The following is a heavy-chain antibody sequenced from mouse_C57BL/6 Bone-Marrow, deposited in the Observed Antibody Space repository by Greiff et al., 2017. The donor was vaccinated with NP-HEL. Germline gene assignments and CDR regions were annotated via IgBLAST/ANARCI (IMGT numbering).Heavy chain of an antibody. J-gene: IGHJ1*03. CDR1: GFTFSSYG. CDR2: ISSGGSYT. D-gene: IGHD2-4*01. V-gene: IGHV5-6*01. CDR3: ARHDYDGYWYFDV. Sequence: EVQVVESGGDLVKPGGSLKLSCAASGFTFSSYGMSWVRQTPDKRLEWVATISSGGSYTYYPDSVKGRFTISRDNAKNTLYLQMSSLKSEDTAMYYCARHDYDGYWYFDVWGTGTTVTVSS.